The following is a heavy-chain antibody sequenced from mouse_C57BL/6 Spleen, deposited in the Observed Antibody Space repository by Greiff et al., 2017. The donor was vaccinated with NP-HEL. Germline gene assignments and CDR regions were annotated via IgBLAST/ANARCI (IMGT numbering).Heavy chain of an antibody. V-gene: IGHV7-3*01. CDR2: IRNKANGYTT. D-gene: IGHD1-1*01. CDR3: ARYLTYYYGRDYYAMDY. J-gene: IGHJ4*01. CDR1: GFTFTDYY. Sequence: EVQGVESGGGLVQPGGSLSLSCAASGFTFTDYYMSWVRQPPGKALEWLGFIRNKANGYTTEYSASVKGRFTISRDNSQSILYLQMNALRAEDSATYYYARYLTYYYGRDYYAMDYWGQRTSVTVSS.